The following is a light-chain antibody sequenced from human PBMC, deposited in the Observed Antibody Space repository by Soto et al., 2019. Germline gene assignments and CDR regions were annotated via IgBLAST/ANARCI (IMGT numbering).Light chain of an antibody. CDR1: QSVSSY. V-gene: IGKV3-11*01. CDR3: QQRRDWPPLT. CDR2: DVS. Sequence: EIVLTQSPATLSLSPGERATLSCRASQSVSSYLAWYQQKPGQAPRLLIYDVSKRATGIPARFSGSGSGTDFTLTISSLEPEDFAVYYCQQRRDWPPLTFGGGTKVEIK. J-gene: IGKJ4*01.